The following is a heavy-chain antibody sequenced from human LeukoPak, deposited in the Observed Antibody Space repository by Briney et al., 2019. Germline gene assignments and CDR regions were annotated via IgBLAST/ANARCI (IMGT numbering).Heavy chain of an antibody. V-gene: IGHV1-8*01. D-gene: IGHD5-12*01. J-gene: IGHJ6*03. CDR1: GYTSTSYD. CDR3: ARGRDSGYLWYYYYMDV. CDR2: MNPNSGNT. Sequence: WASVKVSCKASGYTSTSYDINWVRQATGQGLEWMGWMNPNSGNTGYAQKFQGRVTMARNTSISTAYMELSSLRSEDTAVYYCARGRDSGYLWYYYYMDVWGKGTTVTVSS.